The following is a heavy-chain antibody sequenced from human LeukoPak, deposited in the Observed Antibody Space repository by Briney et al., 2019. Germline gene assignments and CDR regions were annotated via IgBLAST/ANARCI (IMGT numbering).Heavy chain of an antibody. CDR1: GYTFTSYG. V-gene: IGHV1-18*01. CDR2: ISAHNGNT. Sequence: ASVKVSCKASGYTFTSYGISWVRQAPGQGLEWMGWISAHNGNTNYAQKLQGRVTMTTDTSTSTAYMELRSLRSDDTAVYYCARAPRRAPTQYYYDSSGYFIGRGAADAFDIWGQGTMVTVSS. D-gene: IGHD3-22*01. CDR3: ARAPRRAPTQYYYDSSGYFIGRGAADAFDI. J-gene: IGHJ3*02.